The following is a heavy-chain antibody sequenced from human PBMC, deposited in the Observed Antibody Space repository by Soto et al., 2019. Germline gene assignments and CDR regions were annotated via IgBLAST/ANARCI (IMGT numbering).Heavy chain of an antibody. CDR3: RWVRGSSSSPYYFDY. J-gene: IGHJ4*02. D-gene: IGHD6-6*01. CDR2: IIPIFGTA. Sequence: SVKVSCKASGGTFSSYAISWVRQAPGQGLEWMGGIIPIFGTANYAQKFQGRVTITADESASTAYMELSSLRSEDTAVYYCRWVRGSSSSPYYFDYWGQGTLVTVSS. V-gene: IGHV1-69*13. CDR1: GGTFSSYA.